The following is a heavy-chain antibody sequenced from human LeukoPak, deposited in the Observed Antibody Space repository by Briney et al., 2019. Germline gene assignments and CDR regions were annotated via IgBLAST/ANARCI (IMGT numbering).Heavy chain of an antibody. CDR3: ARAIAVADPYYFDY. J-gene: IGHJ4*02. CDR2: IKPNSGGT. D-gene: IGHD6-19*01. CDR1: GYIFTGYC. Sequence: ASVKVSCKASGYIFTGYCMHWVRQAPGQGLEWMGRIKPNSGGTNYAQKFQGRVTMTRDTSISTAYMELSRLTSDDTAVYYCARAIAVADPYYFDYWGQGTLVTVSS. V-gene: IGHV1-2*02.